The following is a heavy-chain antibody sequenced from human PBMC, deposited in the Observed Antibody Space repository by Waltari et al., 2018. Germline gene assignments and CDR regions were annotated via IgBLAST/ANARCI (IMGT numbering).Heavy chain of an antibody. D-gene: IGHD5-18*01. V-gene: IGHV4-59*11. CDR2: IYYSGST. CDR3: AREGDTAMGTGAFDI. J-gene: IGHJ3*02. CDR1: GGSISSHY. Sequence: QVQLQESGPGLVKPSETLSLTCTVSGGSISSHYWSWIRQPPGKGLEWIGYIYYSGSTNYNPSLKSRVTISVDTSKNQFSLKLSSVTAADTAVYYCAREGDTAMGTGAFDIWGQGTMVTVSS.